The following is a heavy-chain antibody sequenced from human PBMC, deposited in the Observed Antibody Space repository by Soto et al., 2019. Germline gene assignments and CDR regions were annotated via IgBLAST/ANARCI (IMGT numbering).Heavy chain of an antibody. D-gene: IGHD4-17*01. CDR3: ARVMTTVTTLDY. Sequence: SETLSLTCTVSGGSISSGDYYWSWIRQPPGKGLEWIGYIYYSGSTYYNSSLKSRVTISVDTSKNQFSLKLSSVTAADTAVYYCARVMTTVTTLDYWGQGTLVTVSS. CDR2: IYYSGST. J-gene: IGHJ4*02. V-gene: IGHV4-30-4*01. CDR1: GGSISSGDYY.